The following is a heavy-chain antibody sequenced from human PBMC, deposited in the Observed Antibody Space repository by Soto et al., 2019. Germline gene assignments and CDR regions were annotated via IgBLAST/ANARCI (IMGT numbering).Heavy chain of an antibody. D-gene: IGHD6-19*01. J-gene: IGHJ6*02. CDR2: IIPLFGSP. CDR3: ARGQVAGNFYYYGMDV. CDR1: GDTFMNYA. V-gene: IGHV1-69*01. Sequence: QVQLVQSGAEVAKPGSSVKVSCKASGDTFMNYAMSWVRQGPRQGLEWMGGIIPLFGSPKYAQKLQDRVKITADESTSTVYMEVSSLRADDTGVYYCARGQVAGNFYYYGMDVWGQGTTVTVS.